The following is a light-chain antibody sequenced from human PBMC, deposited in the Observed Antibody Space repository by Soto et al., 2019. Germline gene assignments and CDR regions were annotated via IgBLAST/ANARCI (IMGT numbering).Light chain of an antibody. CDR3: QQYNNWVFT. CDR1: QSVSSN. CDR2: GAS. V-gene: IGKV3-15*01. J-gene: IGKJ3*01. Sequence: EIVMTQSPATLSVSPGERATLSCRASQSVSSNLAWYQQKPGQAPRLLIYGASTRATSIPARFSGSGSGTEFTLTISSLQSEDFAVYYCQQYNNWVFTFGPGTKVDIK.